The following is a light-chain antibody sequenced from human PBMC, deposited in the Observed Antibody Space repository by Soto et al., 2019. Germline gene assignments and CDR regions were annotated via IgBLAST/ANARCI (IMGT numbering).Light chain of an antibody. V-gene: IGKV3-20*01. CDR3: QRYGSSPCT. CDR1: QTVSSSY. Sequence: EIVLTQSPGTLSLSPGERATLSCRASQTVSSSYLAWYRQKPGQAPRLLIYGASSRATGIPDRVSGSGSGTDVMLTISRMEPEDFAVYYCQRYGSSPCTFGQGTKLEIK. CDR2: GAS. J-gene: IGKJ2*02.